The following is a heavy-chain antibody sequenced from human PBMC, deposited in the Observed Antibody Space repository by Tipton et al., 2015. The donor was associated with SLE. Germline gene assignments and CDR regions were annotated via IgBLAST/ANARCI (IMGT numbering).Heavy chain of an antibody. CDR3: ARDKWGEYTASTGYFWSFDP. V-gene: IGHV4-38-2*02. CDR1: GYSISSGYY. D-gene: IGHD3-9*01. J-gene: IGHJ5*02. Sequence: TLSLTCDVSGYSISSGYYWGWVRQPPGKGLEWIGSISVYHSGSTYYNLSLKSRVTISEDTSKNQFSLGLTSVTTADTAVYYCARDKWGEYTASTGYFWSFDPWGQGIPVTVSS. CDR2: ISVYHSGST.